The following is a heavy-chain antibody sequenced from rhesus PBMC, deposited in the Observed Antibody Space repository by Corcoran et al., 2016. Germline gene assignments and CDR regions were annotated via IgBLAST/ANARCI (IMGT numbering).Heavy chain of an antibody. V-gene: IGHV4-169*01. CDR1: GGSISSSS. J-gene: IGHJ2*01. CDR3: VSTVSPWYFDL. D-gene: IGHD4-23*01. Sequence: QLQLQESGPGLVKPSETLSVTCVVSGGSISSSSLSWIRTAPGKGLEWIGYIYGSGRSTNYNPSLKSRVTLSVDTSKNQLSLKLSSVTAADTAVYYCVSTVSPWYFDLWGPGTPITISS. CDR2: IYGSGRST.